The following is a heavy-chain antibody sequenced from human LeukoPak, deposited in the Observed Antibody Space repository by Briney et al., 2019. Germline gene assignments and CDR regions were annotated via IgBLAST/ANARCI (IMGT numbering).Heavy chain of an antibody. D-gene: IGHD1-26*01. CDR3: APGIVGAMGWFDP. CDR1: GGSISSSSYY. Sequence: PSETLSLTCTVSGGSISSSSYYWGWIRQPPGKGLEWIGSIYYSGSTYYNPSLKSRVTISVDTSKNQFSLKLSSVTAADTAVYYCAPGIVGAMGWFDPWGQGTLVTVSS. J-gene: IGHJ5*02. V-gene: IGHV4-39*07. CDR2: IYYSGST.